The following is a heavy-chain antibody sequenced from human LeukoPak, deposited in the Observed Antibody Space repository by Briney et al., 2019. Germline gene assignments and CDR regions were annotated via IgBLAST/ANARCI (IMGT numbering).Heavy chain of an antibody. CDR2: IYYSGST. V-gene: IGHV4-59*08. J-gene: IGHJ4*02. D-gene: IGHD3-22*01. CDR1: GGSISSYY. Sequence: PSETLSLTCTVSGGSISSYYWSWIRQPPGKGLEWIGYIYYSGSTNYNPSLKRRVAISVDTSKNQLSLQRSSVTAADTAVYYCARHSSDSSGYYQATFDYWGQGTLVTVSS. CDR3: ARHSSDSSGYYQATFDY.